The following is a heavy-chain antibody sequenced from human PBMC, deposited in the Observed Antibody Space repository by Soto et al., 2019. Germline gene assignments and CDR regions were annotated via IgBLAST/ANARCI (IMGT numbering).Heavy chain of an antibody. J-gene: IGHJ4*02. CDR1: GYTFTSYG. D-gene: IGHD2-8*01. Sequence: QVQLVQSGAEMEKPGASVKVSCKASGYTFTSYGISWVRQAPGQGLEWMGWVSSYIGNTKYAQKFQARVTITTDKSTSTAYREVRSLRAHDTAVYYGARDDVGYCPSDVCYTKSLDYWGQGALVTVSS. CDR3: ARDDVGYCPSDVCYTKSLDY. V-gene: IGHV1-18*01. CDR2: VSSYIGNT.